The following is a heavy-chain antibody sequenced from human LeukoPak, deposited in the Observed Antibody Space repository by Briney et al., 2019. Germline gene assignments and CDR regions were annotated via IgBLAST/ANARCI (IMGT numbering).Heavy chain of an antibody. Sequence: PGGSLRLSCAASGFTFSDYYMSWIRQAPGKGLEWVSYISSSSSTVYYADSVKGRFTISRDNAKNSLYLQMNSLRAEDTAVYYCARSSIAARHDYWGQGTLVTVSS. CDR2: ISSSSSTV. CDR3: ARSSIAARHDY. CDR1: GFTFSDYY. D-gene: IGHD6-6*01. V-gene: IGHV3-11*04. J-gene: IGHJ4*02.